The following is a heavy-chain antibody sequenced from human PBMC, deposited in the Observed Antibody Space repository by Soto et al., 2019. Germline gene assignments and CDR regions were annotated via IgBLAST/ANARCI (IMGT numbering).Heavy chain of an antibody. V-gene: IGHV4-59*08. CDR3: ARVWGGAFDV. J-gene: IGHJ3*01. CDR1: GGSISSYY. D-gene: IGHD3-10*01. Sequence: SETLSLTCTVSGGSISSYYWSWIRQPPGKGLECIGYIYYSGSTNYNPSLKSRVTISVDTSKNQFSLKLSSVTAADTAVYYCARVWGGAFDVWGEGKRVTVS. CDR2: IYYSGST.